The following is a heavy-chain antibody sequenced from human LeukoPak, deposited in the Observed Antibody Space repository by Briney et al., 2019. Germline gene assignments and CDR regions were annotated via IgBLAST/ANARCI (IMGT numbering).Heavy chain of an antibody. J-gene: IGHJ6*02. V-gene: IGHV4-34*01. CDR3: ARVVYSRYYYYYGMDV. D-gene: IGHD6-13*01. CDR1: GGSFSGYY. Sequence: SETLSLTCDVYGGSFSGYYWSWIRQPPGKGLEWIGEINHSGSTNYNPSLKSRVTISVDTSKNQFSLKLSSVTAADTAVYYCARVVYSRYYYYYGMDVWGQGTTVTVSS. CDR2: INHSGST.